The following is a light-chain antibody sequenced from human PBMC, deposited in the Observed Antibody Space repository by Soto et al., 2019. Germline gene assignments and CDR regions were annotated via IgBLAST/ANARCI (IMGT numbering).Light chain of an antibody. CDR1: QSISSW. Sequence: DMQMTQSPSTLSASVGDRVTITCRASQSISSWLAWYQQKPGKAPKLLIYEASYLQSWVPSTFSGSGSGTEFTLTISSLQPDDFATYYCQQYKSYSSWTFGQGTKVDNK. CDR2: EAS. J-gene: IGKJ1*01. V-gene: IGKV1-5*03. CDR3: QQYKSYSSWT.